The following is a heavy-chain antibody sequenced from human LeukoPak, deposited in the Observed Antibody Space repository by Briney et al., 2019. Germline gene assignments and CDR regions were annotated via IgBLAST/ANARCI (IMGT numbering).Heavy chain of an antibody. D-gene: IGHD5-12*01. Sequence: ASVKVSCKASGYTFTSYGISWVRQAPGQGLEWMGWISAYNGNTNYAQKLQGRVTMTTDPSTSTAYMELRSLRSDDTAVYYCARDPPRRDDGYNDDYWGQGTLVTVSS. J-gene: IGHJ4*02. CDR2: ISAYNGNT. CDR1: GYTFTSYG. CDR3: ARDPPRRDDGYNDDY. V-gene: IGHV1-18*01.